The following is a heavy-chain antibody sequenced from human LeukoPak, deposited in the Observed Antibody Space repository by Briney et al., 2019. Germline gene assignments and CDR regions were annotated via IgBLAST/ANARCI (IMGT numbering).Heavy chain of an antibody. CDR1: GGSPSGSY. CDR3: AGGTYGSGSRVYYYYYMDV. V-gene: IGHV4-4*07. D-gene: IGHD3-10*01. CDR2: IYTTRST. Sequence: PSETLSLTPTDSGGSPSGSYWSWIRQPAGKGLEGIGRIYTTRSTNYNTSLKRRVTISVDMSKNQFSLKMSSVTAADTAVYYCAGGTYGSGSRVYYYYYMDVWGKGTTVTVSS. J-gene: IGHJ6*03.